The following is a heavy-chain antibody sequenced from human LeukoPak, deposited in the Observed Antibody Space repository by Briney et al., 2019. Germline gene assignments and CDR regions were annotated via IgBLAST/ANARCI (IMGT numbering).Heavy chain of an antibody. V-gene: IGHV1-18*01. J-gene: IGHJ6*02. Sequence: ASVKVSCKASGYTFTSYGISWVRQAPGQGLEWMGWISAYNGNTNYAQKLQGRVTMTTDTSTSTAYMELSRLRSDDTAVYYCARAPAQYDILTGYYTVYYYGMDVWGQGTTVTVSS. CDR3: ARAPAQYDILTGYYTVYYYGMDV. D-gene: IGHD3-9*01. CDR1: GYTFTSYG. CDR2: ISAYNGNT.